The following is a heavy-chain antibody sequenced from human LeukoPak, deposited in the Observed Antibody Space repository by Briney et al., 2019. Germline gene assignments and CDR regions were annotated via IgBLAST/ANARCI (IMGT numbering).Heavy chain of an antibody. CDR2: ISGSGSDT. CDR3: ARVGSIAAAGAPDY. Sequence: GGSLRLSCAASGFIFSDYYMTWIRQAPGKGLEWLSYISGSGSDTNYADSVKGRFTTSRDNAKNSLYLQMNSLRAEDTAVYYCARVGSIAAAGAPDYWGQGTLVTVSS. J-gene: IGHJ4*02. V-gene: IGHV3-11*06. D-gene: IGHD6-13*01. CDR1: GFIFSDYY.